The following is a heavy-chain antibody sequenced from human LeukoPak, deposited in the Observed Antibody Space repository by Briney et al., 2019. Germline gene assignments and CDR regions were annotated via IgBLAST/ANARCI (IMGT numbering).Heavy chain of an antibody. Sequence: SVKVSCKASGGTFSSYAISWVRQAPGQGLEWMGGIIPIFGTANYAQKFQGRVTITTDESTSTAYMELSSLRSEDTAVYYCARARFIWGLGDYWGQGTLVTVSS. J-gene: IGHJ4*02. CDR1: GGTFSSYA. CDR2: IIPIFGTA. D-gene: IGHD3-16*01. V-gene: IGHV1-69*05. CDR3: ARARFIWGLGDY.